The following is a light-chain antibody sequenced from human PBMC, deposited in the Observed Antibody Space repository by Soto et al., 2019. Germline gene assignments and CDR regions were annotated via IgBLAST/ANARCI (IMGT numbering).Light chain of an antibody. Sequence: QSALTQPASVSGSPGQSITISCTGTSSDVGGYNYVSWYQQHPGKAPKLMIYDVSNRPSGVSNRFSGSKSGNTASLTISGLQAEDEADDYSSSYTSSSTLVFGPGTKLTVL. CDR2: DVS. V-gene: IGLV2-14*01. J-gene: IGLJ1*01. CDR1: SSDVGGYNY. CDR3: SSYTSSSTLV.